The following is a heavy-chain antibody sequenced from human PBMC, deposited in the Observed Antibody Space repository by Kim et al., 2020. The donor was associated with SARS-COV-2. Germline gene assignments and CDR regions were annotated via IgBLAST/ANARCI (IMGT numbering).Heavy chain of an antibody. V-gene: IGHV1-3*01. CDR3: ARGGRDGYISYYYYGMDV. D-gene: IGHD5-12*01. Sequence: QGRVTITRDTSASTAYMELSSLRSEDTAVYYCARGGRDGYISYYYYGMDVWGQGTTVTVSS. J-gene: IGHJ6*02.